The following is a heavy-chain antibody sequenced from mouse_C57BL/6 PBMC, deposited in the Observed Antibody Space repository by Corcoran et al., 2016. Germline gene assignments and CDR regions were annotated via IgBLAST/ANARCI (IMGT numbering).Heavy chain of an antibody. CDR2: IYPRDGST. J-gene: IGHJ1*03. CDR1: GYTFTSYD. V-gene: IGHV1-85*01. Sequence: QVQLQQSGPELVKPGASVKLSCKASGYTFTSYDINWVKQRPGLGIEWIGWIYPRDGSTKYNEKFKGKATLTVDTSSSTAYMELHSLTSDDSAVYFCARGVYGRYWYFDVWGTGTTVTVSS. D-gene: IGHD1-1*02. CDR3: ARGVYGRYWYFDV.